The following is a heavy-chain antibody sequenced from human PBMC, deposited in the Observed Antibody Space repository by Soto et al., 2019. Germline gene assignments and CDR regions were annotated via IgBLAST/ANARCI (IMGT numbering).Heavy chain of an antibody. CDR2: IYPGDFDT. V-gene: IGHV5-51*01. Sequence: VASQKISCQASGYIFTNYWIGWVRQMPGKSLEWMRIIYPGDFDTRYSPSCQGQVTISADKNISNTYLQWSSLKASDTAMYYCARLANIFDCDNWGHGTLVTVSS. CDR3: ARLANIFDCDN. D-gene: IGHD2-21*01. J-gene: IGHJ4*01. CDR1: GYIFTNYW.